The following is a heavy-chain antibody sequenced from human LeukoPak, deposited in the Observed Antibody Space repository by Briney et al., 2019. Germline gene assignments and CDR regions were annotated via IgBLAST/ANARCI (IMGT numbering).Heavy chain of an antibody. J-gene: IGHJ5*02. D-gene: IGHD6-19*01. Sequence: SETLSLTCTVSGGSISSSSYYWGWIRQPPGKGLEWIGSIYYSRSTYYNPSLKSRVTISVDTSKNQFSLKLSSVTAADTAVYYCARPGQWLVPLSWFDPWGKGTLVTVSS. CDR3: ARPGQWLVPLSWFDP. CDR1: GGSISSSSYY. V-gene: IGHV4-39*01. CDR2: IYYSRST.